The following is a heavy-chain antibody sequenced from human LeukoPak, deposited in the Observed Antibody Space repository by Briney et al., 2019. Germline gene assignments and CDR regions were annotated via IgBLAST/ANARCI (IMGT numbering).Heavy chain of an antibody. V-gene: IGHV3-21*01. CDR2: ISSSSSYI. J-gene: IGHJ4*02. CDR1: GFTFSSYS. CDR3: AGALEGYSHGTTFDY. D-gene: IGHD5-18*01. Sequence: GGSLRLSCAASGFTFSSYSMNWVRQAPGRGLEWVSSISSSSSYIYYADSVKGRFTISRDNAKNSLYLQMNSLRAEDTAVYYCAGALEGYSHGTTFDYWGQGTLVAVSS.